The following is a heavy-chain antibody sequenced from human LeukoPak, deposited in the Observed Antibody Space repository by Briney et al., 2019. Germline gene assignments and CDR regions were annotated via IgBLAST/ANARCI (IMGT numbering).Heavy chain of an antibody. CDR1: GFTFSSYS. D-gene: IGHD4-17*01. V-gene: IGHV3-48*01. CDR2: ISSSSSTI. J-gene: IGHJ5*02. Sequence: PGGSLRLSCAASGFTFSSYSMNWVRQAPGKGLEWVSYISSSSSTIYYADSVKGRFTISRDNAKNSLYLQMNSLRAEDTAVYYCAREGSVVSLYGDYGYNWFDPWGQGTLVTVSS. CDR3: AREGSVVSLYGDYGYNWFDP.